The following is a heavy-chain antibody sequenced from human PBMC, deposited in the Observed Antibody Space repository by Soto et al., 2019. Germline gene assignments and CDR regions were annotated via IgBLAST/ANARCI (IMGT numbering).Heavy chain of an antibody. D-gene: IGHD1-26*01. CDR2: IIPIFGTA. CDR3: ARGGVGATTGGGYFDY. CDR1: GGTFSSYA. Sequence: QVQLVQSGAEVKKPGSSVKVSCKASGGTFSSYAISWVRQAPGQGLEWMGGIIPIFGTANYAQKFQGRVTITADESTSXAYMELSSLRSEDTAVYYCARGGVGATTGGGYFDYWGQGTLVTVSS. J-gene: IGHJ4*02. V-gene: IGHV1-69*12.